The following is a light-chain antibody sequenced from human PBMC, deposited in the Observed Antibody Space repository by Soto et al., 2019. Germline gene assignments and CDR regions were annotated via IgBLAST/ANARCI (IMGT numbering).Light chain of an antibody. V-gene: IGLV2-14*01. CDR3: SSYTATSTPWV. J-gene: IGLJ3*02. CDR1: SSDVGSYNY. Sequence: QSVLTQPASVSGSPGQSITISCTGTSSDVGSYNYVSWYQHHPGKAPKLIIYEVTNRPSGVSYRFSGSKSGNTASRTISGLQAEDEADYYCSSYTATSTPWVFGGGTKVTVL. CDR2: EVT.